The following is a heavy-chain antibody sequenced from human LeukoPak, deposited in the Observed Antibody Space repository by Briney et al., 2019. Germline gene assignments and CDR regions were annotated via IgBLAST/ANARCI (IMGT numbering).Heavy chain of an antibody. CDR1: GFTFSNYG. V-gene: IGHV3-23*01. Sequence: GGSLRLSCAASGFTFSNYGLSWVRQAPGKGLEWVSGITGSGGSTYYADSVKGRFTISRDNSKNTLYLQMNSLRAEDTAVYYCARVGYSSSWQHDYWGQGTLVTVSS. CDR2: ITGSGGST. J-gene: IGHJ4*02. CDR3: ARVGYSSSWQHDY. D-gene: IGHD6-13*01.